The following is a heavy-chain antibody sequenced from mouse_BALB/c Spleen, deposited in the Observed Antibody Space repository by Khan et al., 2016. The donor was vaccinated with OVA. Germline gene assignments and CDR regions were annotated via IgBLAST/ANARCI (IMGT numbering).Heavy chain of an antibody. J-gene: IGHJ3*01. CDR1: GYIFTSYW. CDR3: TRWGYRFAY. D-gene: IGHD3-1*01. V-gene: IGHV1-5*01. CDR2: IYPGNSDT. Sequence: VQLQQSGTVLARPGASVEMSCKASGYIFTSYWIHWVKQRPGQGLEWLGSIYPGNSDTNYNQRFKGKAKLTAVTSTSTAYMELSSLTNEVSAVYYCTRWGYRFAYWGQGTLVTVSA.